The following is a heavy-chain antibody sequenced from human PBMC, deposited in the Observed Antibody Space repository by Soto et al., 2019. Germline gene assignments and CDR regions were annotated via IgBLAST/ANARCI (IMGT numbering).Heavy chain of an antibody. D-gene: IGHD6-6*01. V-gene: IGHV1-69*13. J-gene: IGHJ4*02. CDR2: IIPIFGTA. CDR3: ARGGSYIAASLLDY. CDR1: GGTFSSYA. Sequence: SVKVSCKASGGTFSSYAISWLRQAPGQGLEWMGGIIPIFGTANYAQKFQGRVTITADESTSTAYMELSSLRSEDTAVYYCARGGSYIAASLLDYWGQGTLVTVSS.